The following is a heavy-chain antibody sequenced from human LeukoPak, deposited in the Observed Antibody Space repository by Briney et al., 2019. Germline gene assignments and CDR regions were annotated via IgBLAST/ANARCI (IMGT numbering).Heavy chain of an antibody. V-gene: IGHV3-11*01. CDR2: ISRSGSTK. J-gene: IGHJ6*03. CDR1: GFTFSYYN. Sequence: GGSLRLSCAASGFTFSYYNMRWIGQAPGKWLEWVSSISRSGSTKYYADCVKGRFTISRDNAKHLLLLQMNILRAEDTALYYCARVLRYCSGGNCYSGGLGYMDVWGKGTTVTISS. CDR3: ARVLRYCSGGNCYSGGLGYMDV. D-gene: IGHD2-15*01.